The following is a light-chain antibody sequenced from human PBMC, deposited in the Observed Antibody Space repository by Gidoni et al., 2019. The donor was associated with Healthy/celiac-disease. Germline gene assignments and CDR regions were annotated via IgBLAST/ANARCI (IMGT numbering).Light chain of an antibody. V-gene: IGKV3-11*01. Sequence: DIVLTQSPATLSLSPGERATLSCRASQSVSSYLAWYQQKPGQAPRRLIYDASNRATGIPARFSGSGSGTDFTLTISSLEPEDFAVYYCQQRSNWPPWTFGQGTKVEIK. J-gene: IGKJ1*01. CDR1: QSVSSY. CDR2: DAS. CDR3: QQRSNWPPWT.